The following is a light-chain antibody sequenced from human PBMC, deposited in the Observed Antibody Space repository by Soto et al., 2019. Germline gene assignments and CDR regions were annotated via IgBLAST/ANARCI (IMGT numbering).Light chain of an antibody. Sequence: DIHVTQSPSSVSATIGDGVTITCRASQDIAGYLAWYQHKPGRAPELLIRAASSLQSGVPSRFSGSGSGTDFTLTINSLQPEDFATYYCQQAYSFPITFGQGTRLEIK. J-gene: IGKJ5*01. CDR1: QDIAGY. CDR3: QQAYSFPIT. V-gene: IGKV1D-12*01. CDR2: AAS.